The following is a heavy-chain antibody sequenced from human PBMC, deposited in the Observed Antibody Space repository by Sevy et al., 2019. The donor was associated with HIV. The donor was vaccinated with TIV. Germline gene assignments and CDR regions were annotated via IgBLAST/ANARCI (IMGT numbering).Heavy chain of an antibody. CDR3: AKTINSGGGVVPAANYYYYGMDV. D-gene: IGHD2-2*01. J-gene: IGHJ6*02. V-gene: IGHV3-23*01. Sequence: GGSLGLSCAASGFTFSGYAMSWVRQAPGKGLEWVSAISGKGGSTHYADSVEGRFTISRDNSKNTLYLQMNSLRAEDTAVYYCAKTINSGGGVVPAANYYYYGMDVWGQGTTVTVSS. CDR2: ISGKGGST. CDR1: GFTFSGYA.